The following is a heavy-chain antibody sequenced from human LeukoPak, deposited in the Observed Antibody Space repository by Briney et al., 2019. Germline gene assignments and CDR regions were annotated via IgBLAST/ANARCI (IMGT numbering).Heavy chain of an antibody. D-gene: IGHD3-22*01. V-gene: IGHV4-59*08. Sequence: SETLSLTCTVSGGSINSYFWSWIRQPPGKGLEWIGYIYYSGGTDYNPFLKSRVTISVDTSKNQFSLQLSSVTAADTAVYYCARHERNGGYYDYWGQGTLVTVSS. J-gene: IGHJ4*02. CDR1: GGSINSYF. CDR3: ARHERNGGYYDY. CDR2: IYYSGGT.